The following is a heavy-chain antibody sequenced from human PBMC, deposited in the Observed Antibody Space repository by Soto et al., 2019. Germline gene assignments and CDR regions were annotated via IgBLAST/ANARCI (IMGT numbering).Heavy chain of an antibody. CDR3: AKDRSELVFNNWFDP. CDR2: ISGSGGST. CDR1: GFTFSSYA. J-gene: IGHJ5*02. Sequence: EVQLLESGGGLVQPGGSLRLSCAASGFTFSSYAMSWVRQAPGKGLEWVSAISGSGGSTYYADSVKGRFTISRDNSKNTRYLQMNSLRAEDTAVYYWAKDRSELVFNNWFDPWGQGTLVTVSS. V-gene: IGHV3-23*01. D-gene: IGHD6-6*01.